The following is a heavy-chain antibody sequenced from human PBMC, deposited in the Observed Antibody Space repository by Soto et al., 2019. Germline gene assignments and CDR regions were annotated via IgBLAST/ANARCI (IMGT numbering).Heavy chain of an antibody. V-gene: IGHV1-69*02. J-gene: IGHJ4*02. CDR1: GGTFSSYT. CDR2: IIPILGIA. D-gene: IGHD6-13*01. CDR3: ARVEAHPAGTVATVDY. Sequence: SVKVSCKASGGTFSSYTISWVRQAPGQGLEWMGRIIPILGIANYAQKFQGRVTITADKSTSAAYMELSSLRSDDTAVYYCARVEAHPAGTVATVDYWGQGTLVTVSS.